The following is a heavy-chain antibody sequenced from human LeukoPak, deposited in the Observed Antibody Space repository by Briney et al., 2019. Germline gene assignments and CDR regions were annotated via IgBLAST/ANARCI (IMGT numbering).Heavy chain of an antibody. V-gene: IGHV3-21*01. CDR2: IGPTGTDR. J-gene: IGHJ4*02. CDR1: VFTFSSCG. D-gene: IGHD1-14*01. Sequence: GGSLRLSCAASVFTFSSCGFDWVRQAPGKGLEWVSSIGPTGTDRYYADSVRGRFTISRDNAKNSMYLQMDSLRDEDTAVYYCATETIGRHYDYWGQGTLLTVSS. CDR3: ATETIGRHYDY.